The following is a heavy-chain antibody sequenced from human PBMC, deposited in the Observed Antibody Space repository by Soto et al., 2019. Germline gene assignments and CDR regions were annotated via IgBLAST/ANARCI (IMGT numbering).Heavy chain of an antibody. D-gene: IGHD5-18*01. CDR1: GFTFSSYA. CDR3: AKEGGLWSFFDY. Sequence: EVQLLESGGGLVQPGGSLRLSCAASGFTFSSYAMSWVRQAPGKGLEWVSAISGSGGSTYYADSVKGRFTISRDNSKNSLCLQMNSLRAGDTAVYFCAKEGGLWSFFDYWGQGTLVTVSS. J-gene: IGHJ4*02. CDR2: ISGSGGST. V-gene: IGHV3-23*01.